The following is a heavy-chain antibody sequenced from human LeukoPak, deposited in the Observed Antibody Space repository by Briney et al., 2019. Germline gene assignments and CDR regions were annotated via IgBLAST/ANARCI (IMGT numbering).Heavy chain of an antibody. Sequence: GGSLKLSSAASGFTFSSYWMSWVRQAPGKGLEWVANIKQDGSEKYYVDSVKGRFTISRDNAKNSLYLQTNSLRAEDTAVYYCARGPSSHDYGDYSDYWGQGTLVTVSS. CDR1: GFTFSSYW. CDR2: IKQDGSEK. CDR3: ARGPSSHDYGDYSDY. V-gene: IGHV3-7*01. D-gene: IGHD4-17*01. J-gene: IGHJ4*02.